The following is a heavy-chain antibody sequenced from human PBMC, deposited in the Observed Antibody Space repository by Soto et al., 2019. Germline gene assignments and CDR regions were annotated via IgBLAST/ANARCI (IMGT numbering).Heavy chain of an antibody. CDR2: SSGSGGST. V-gene: IGHV3-23*01. D-gene: IGHD2-15*01. J-gene: IGHJ5*02. CDR1: GFTFSRYH. CDR3: AKFYGGTANHTDTIDP. Sequence: EVQMLESGGGLVQPGGSLRLSCAASGFTFSRYHMNWFRQAPGKGLEWVSTSSGSGGSTHYANSEKGRCTISRENSTNSVYLQMNSLRAEDTAVYCCAKFYGGTANHTDTIDPCGQGTLVTV.